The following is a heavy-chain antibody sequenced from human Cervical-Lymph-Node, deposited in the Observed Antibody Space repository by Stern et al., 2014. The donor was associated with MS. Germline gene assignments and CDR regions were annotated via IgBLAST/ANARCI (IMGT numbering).Heavy chain of an antibody. J-gene: IGHJ3*02. D-gene: IGHD2-15*01. CDR3: ATAPKYCSGGSCYFRAFDI. CDR1: GYTLTELS. V-gene: IGHV1-24*01. CDR2: FDPDDGET. Sequence: DQLVESGAEVKKPGASVKVSCKVSGYTLTELSMHWGRQAPGKGLEWMGGFDPDDGETIYAQKFQGRVTMTEDTSTDTAYMELSSLRSEDTAVYYCATAPKYCSGGSCYFRAFDIWGQGTMVTVSS.